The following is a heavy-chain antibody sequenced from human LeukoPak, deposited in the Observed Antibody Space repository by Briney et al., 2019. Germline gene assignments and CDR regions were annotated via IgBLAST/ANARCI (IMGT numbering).Heavy chain of an antibody. Sequence: GGSLSLSCAVSGFTLSNYGMHWVRQAPGRGLEWVAVIWYDGTNKYYADSVRGRFTISRDSSKNTLYLQMNSLRAEDTAVYYCAKSGRNWAYLEYWGQGTLVTVSS. CDR2: IWYDGTNK. V-gene: IGHV3-33*06. J-gene: IGHJ4*02. CDR1: GFTLSNYG. D-gene: IGHD7-27*01. CDR3: AKSGRNWAYLEY.